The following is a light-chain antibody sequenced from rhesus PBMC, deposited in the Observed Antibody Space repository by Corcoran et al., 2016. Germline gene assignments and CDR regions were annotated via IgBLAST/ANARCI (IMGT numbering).Light chain of an antibody. Sequence: DIQMTQSPSSLSASVGDRVTITCRASQGISNWLAWYQQKPGEAPKLLIYRAYNLETGVPSRFSGSGSGTDFTLTISSLPPEDIATYYCQQHDNSPPWTFGQGTKVEIK. CDR2: RAY. V-gene: IGKV1-69*01. CDR1: QGISNW. J-gene: IGKJ1*01. CDR3: QQHDNSPPWT.